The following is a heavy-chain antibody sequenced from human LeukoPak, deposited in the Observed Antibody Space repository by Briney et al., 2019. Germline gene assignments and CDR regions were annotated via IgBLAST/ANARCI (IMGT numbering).Heavy chain of an antibody. CDR2: IYSDGST. V-gene: IGHV3-66*01. Sequence: PGGSLRLSCTASGFSVTSNYMNWVRQAPGKGLEWVSLIYSDGSTYHADSVKGRFTISRDKSNNMVYLQMNSLRAEDTAVYYCARESVVYYDILTGYSPLDYWGQGTLVTVSS. CDR3: ARESVVYYDILTGYSPLDY. CDR1: GFSVTSNY. D-gene: IGHD3-9*01. J-gene: IGHJ4*02.